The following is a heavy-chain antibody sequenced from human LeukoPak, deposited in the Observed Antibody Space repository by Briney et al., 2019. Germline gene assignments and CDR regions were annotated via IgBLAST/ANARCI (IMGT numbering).Heavy chain of an antibody. J-gene: IGHJ4*02. CDR1: GGTFSSYA. CDR2: IIPIFGTA. D-gene: IGHD1-26*01. Sequence: ASVKVSCKASGGTFSSYAISWVRQAPGQGLEWMGGIIPIFGTANYAEKFQGRVTITTDESTSAAYMELSSLRSEDTAVYYCARGGSYYGAVYFDYWGQGTLVTVSS. CDR3: ARGGSYYGAVYFDY. V-gene: IGHV1-69*05.